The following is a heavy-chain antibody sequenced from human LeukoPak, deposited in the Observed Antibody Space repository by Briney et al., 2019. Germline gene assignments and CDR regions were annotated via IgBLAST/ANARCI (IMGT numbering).Heavy chain of an antibody. CDR1: GFTFSSYS. V-gene: IGHV3-21*01. CDR2: ISSSSSYI. J-gene: IGHJ4*02. CDR3: ARGTAMVLTEFDY. Sequence: KPGGSLRLSCAASGFTFSSYSMNWVRQAPGKGLEWVSSISSSSSYIYYADSVKGRFTISRDNAKNSLYLQMNSLRAEDTAVYYCARGTAMVLTEFDYWGQGTLVTVSS. D-gene: IGHD5-18*01.